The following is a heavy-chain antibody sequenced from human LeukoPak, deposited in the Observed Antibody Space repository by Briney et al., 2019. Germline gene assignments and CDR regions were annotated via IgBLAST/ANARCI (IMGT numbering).Heavy chain of an antibody. CDR2: IYHSGST. D-gene: IGHD3-22*01. J-gene: IGHJ5*02. Sequence: SETLSLTCTVSGFSISSGYYWGWIRQPPGKGLEWIGSIYHSGSTSYNPSLRSRVTISVDTSKNQFSLNLSSVTAADTAVYYCARSGDSSGYFLGRGVWQPWGQGTLVTVSS. V-gene: IGHV4-38-2*02. CDR1: GFSISSGYY. CDR3: ARSGDSSGYFLGRGVWQP.